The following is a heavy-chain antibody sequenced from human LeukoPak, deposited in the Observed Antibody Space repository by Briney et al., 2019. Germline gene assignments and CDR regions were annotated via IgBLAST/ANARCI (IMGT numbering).Heavy chain of an antibody. Sequence: PGGSLRLSCAASGFTVSSNYMSWIRQAPGKGLEWVANIKQDGSEKYYVDSVKGRFTISRDNAKNSLYLQMNSLRAEDTAVYYCARENGGSYYFPYWGQGILVTVSS. D-gene: IGHD1-26*01. V-gene: IGHV3-7*01. CDR2: IKQDGSEK. J-gene: IGHJ4*02. CDR3: ARENGGSYYFPY. CDR1: GFTVSSNY.